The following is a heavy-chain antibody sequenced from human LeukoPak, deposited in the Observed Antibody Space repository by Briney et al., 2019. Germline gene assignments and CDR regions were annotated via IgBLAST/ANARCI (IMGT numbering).Heavy chain of an antibody. CDR2: TSYDGSNK. CDR1: GFIFSRYG. Sequence: TGRSLRLSCAASGFIFSRYGMHWVRQAPGKGLQWLAVTSYDGSNKYYVDSVKGRFTISRDNSKNTLYLQMNSLRAEDTAVYYCAKGYCDTTDCPVDHWGQGTLVTVSS. V-gene: IGHV3-30*18. D-gene: IGHD2/OR15-2a*01. J-gene: IGHJ4*02. CDR3: AKGYCDTTDCPVDH.